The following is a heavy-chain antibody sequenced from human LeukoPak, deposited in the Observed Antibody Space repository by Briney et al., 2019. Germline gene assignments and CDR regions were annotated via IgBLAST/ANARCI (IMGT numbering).Heavy chain of an antibody. J-gene: IGHJ3*02. D-gene: IGHD4-23*01. CDR2: ISSSSSYT. CDR1: GFTFGDYY. Sequence: GGSLRLSCAASGFTFGDYYMSWIRQAPGKGLEWVSYISSSSSYTNYADSVKGRFTISRDNAKNSLYLQMNSLRAEDTAVYYCARFTVVTPDAFDIWGQGTMVTVSS. V-gene: IGHV3-11*06. CDR3: ARFTVVTPDAFDI.